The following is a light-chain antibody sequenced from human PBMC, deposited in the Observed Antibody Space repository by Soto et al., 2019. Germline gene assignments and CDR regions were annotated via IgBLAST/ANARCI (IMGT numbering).Light chain of an antibody. CDR3: QQYQTYSRA. Sequence: DIQMTQSPSTVSASVGDRITINGRASQSINTWLAWYRQRPGEAPQLLIYDCSTLAMGVPSRFSGSGSGTDFTLSISMLQPDDFATFYCQQYQTYSRAFGQGTKVE. CDR1: QSINTW. CDR2: DCS. J-gene: IGKJ1*01. V-gene: IGKV1-5*01.